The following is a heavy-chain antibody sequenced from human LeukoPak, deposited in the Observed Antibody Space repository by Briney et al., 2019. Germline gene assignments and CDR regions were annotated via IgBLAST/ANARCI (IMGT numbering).Heavy chain of an antibody. D-gene: IGHD6-6*01. CDR3: ARVGFSGSSSLEDY. CDR2: IIPIFGTA. Sequence: SVKVSCKASGGTFSSYAISWVRQAPGQGLEWMGGIIPIFGTANYAQKFQGRVTITADESTSTAYMELSSLRSEDTAVNYCARVGFSGSSSLEDYWGQGTLVTVSS. CDR1: GGTFSSYA. V-gene: IGHV1-69*01. J-gene: IGHJ4*02.